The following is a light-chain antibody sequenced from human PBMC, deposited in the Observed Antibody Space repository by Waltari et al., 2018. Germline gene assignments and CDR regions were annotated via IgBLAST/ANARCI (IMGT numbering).Light chain of an antibody. V-gene: IGLV2-14*03. J-gene: IGLJ2*01. CDR3: SSYISRSTREL. CDR1: SSDVGTYNY. CDR2: DVS. Sequence: QSALTQPASVSGSPGQSITISCTGTSSDVGTYNYVSWYQQHPGKAHKLRIFDVSIRPSWVSNRFSGSKSCNTASLTISGLQAEDEADYYCSSYISRSTRELFGGGTSLTVL.